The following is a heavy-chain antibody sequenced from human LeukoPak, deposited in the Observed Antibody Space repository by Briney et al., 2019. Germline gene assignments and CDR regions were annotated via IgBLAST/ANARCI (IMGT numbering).Heavy chain of an antibody. CDR3: ARRQYYDSDGYWYYFDY. V-gene: IGHV4-30-4*07. Sequence: PSQTLSLTCAVSGGSISSGGYSWNWIRRPPGKGLEWIGYIYYSGSTNYNPSLEGRVTISLDTSKNQFSLKLSSVTAADTAVYYCARRQYYDSDGYWYYFDYWGQGSLVTVSS. J-gene: IGHJ4*02. CDR1: GGSISSGGYS. D-gene: IGHD3-22*01. CDR2: IYYSGST.